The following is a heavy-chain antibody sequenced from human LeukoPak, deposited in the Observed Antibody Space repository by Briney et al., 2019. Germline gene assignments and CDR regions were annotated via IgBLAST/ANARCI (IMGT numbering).Heavy chain of an antibody. CDR1: GYTFTGYY. J-gene: IGHJ4*02. CDR3: ARDSGYGAYSGSCCFDY. D-gene: IGHD1-26*01. Sequence: ASVKVSCKASGYTFTGYYIHWVRQAPGQGLEWMRWINPNSGGTNYAQKFQGWVTMTRDRSISTAYMELSRLRSDDTAVYYCARDSGYGAYSGSCCFDYWGQGTLVTVSS. CDR2: INPNSGGT. V-gene: IGHV1-2*04.